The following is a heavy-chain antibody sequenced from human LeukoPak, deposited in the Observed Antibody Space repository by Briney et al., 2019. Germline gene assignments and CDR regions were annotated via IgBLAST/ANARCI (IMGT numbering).Heavy chain of an antibody. CDR3: AKVLTSGYYFFDY. J-gene: IGHJ4*02. CDR1: GFTFRSYA. V-gene: IGHV3-23*01. Sequence: GGSLRLSCAASGFTFRSYAVNWVRQAPGKGLEWVSAISGGGGNTYYADSVKGRFTISRDNSKNTLYLQMNSLRAEDTAVYYCAKVLTSGYYFFDYWGQGTLVTVSS. D-gene: IGHD3-22*01. CDR2: ISGGGGNT.